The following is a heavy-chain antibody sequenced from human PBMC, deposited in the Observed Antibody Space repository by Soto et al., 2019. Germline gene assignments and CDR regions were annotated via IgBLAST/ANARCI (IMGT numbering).Heavy chain of an antibody. CDR2: ISAYNGNT. Sequence: ASVKVSCKASGYTCTSYGISGVGQAPGQGLEWMGWISAYNGNTNYAQKLQGRVTMTTDTSTSTAYMELRSLRSDDTAVYYCARAQPQWFGSTIPPIDYWGQGTLVTVSS. V-gene: IGHV1-18*01. J-gene: IGHJ4*02. D-gene: IGHD3-22*01. CDR3: ARAQPQWFGSTIPPIDY. CDR1: GYTCTSYG.